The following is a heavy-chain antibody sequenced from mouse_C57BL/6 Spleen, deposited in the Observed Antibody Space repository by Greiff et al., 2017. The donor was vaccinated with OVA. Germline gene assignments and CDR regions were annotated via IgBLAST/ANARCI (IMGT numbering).Heavy chain of an antibody. CDR2: INYDGSST. J-gene: IGHJ2*01. V-gene: IGHV5-16*01. Sequence: EVKVVESEGGLVQPGSSMKLSCTASGFTFSDYYMAWVRQVPEKGLEWVANINYDGSSTYYLDSLKSRFIISRDNAKNILYLQMSSLKSEDTATYYCARGYYDYDYWGQGTTLTVSS. D-gene: IGHD2-4*01. CDR1: GFTFSDYY. CDR3: ARGYYDYDY.